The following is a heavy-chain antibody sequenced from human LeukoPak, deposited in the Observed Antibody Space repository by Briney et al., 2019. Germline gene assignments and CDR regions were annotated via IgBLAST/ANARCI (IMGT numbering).Heavy chain of an antibody. CDR3: ARVYGSRAFDI. D-gene: IGHD3-16*01. CDR1: GGSISSGGYY. J-gene: IGHJ3*02. V-gene: IGHV4-30-2*01. CDR2: IYHSGST. Sequence: SQTLSLTCTVSGGSISSGGYYWSWIRQPPGKGLEWIGYIYHSGSTYYNPSLKSRVTISVDRSKNQFSLKLSSVTAADTAVYYCARVYGSRAFDIWGQGTMVTVSS.